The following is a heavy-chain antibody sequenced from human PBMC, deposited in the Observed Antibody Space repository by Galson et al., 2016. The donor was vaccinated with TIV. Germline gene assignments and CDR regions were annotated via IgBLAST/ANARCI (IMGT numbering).Heavy chain of an antibody. V-gene: IGHV1-18*04. J-gene: IGHJ4*02. CDR3: ARGATVTPYIFFDY. Sequence: SVKVSCKASGYTFSSYSINWVRQAPGQGLEWMGWISGYSGNTNYAQKFQGRVTMTTDTSTGTAYMELRSLRSDDAAVYYCARGATVTPYIFFDYWGQGTLVTVCS. CDR1: GYTFSSYS. CDR2: ISGYSGNT. D-gene: IGHD4-17*01.